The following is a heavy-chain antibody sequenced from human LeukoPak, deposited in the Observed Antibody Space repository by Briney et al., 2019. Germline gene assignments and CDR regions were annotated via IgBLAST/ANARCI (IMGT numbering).Heavy chain of an antibody. J-gene: IGHJ1*01. CDR1: GGTFSSYA. Sequence: SVKVSCKASGGTFSSYAISWVRRAPGQGLEWMGRIIPILGIANYAQKSQGRVTITADKSTSTAYMELSSLRSEDTAVYYCARVQSSVRYSGYFQHWGQGTLVTVSS. CDR3: ARVQSSVRYSGYFQH. V-gene: IGHV1-69*04. D-gene: IGHD3-10*01. CDR2: IIPILGIA.